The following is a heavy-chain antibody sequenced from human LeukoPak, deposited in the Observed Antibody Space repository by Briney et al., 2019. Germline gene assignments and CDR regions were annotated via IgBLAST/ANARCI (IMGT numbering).Heavy chain of an antibody. CDR1: GFTFTTYW. V-gene: IGHV3-7*01. Sequence: PGGSLRLSCAASGFTFTTYWMSWVRQAPGKGLEWVANINQDGTEKYYVDSVKGRFTISRDYAKKSLFLQMNSLRVEDTAVYYCATIEAVRFHYWGQGTLVTVSS. D-gene: IGHD4-17*01. CDR3: ATIEAVRFHY. CDR2: INQDGTEK. J-gene: IGHJ4*02.